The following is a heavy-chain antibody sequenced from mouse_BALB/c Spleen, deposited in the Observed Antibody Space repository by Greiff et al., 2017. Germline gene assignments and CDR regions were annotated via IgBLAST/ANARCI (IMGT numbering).Heavy chain of an antibody. CDR3: ARDGAPTIGSYFDY. J-gene: IGHJ2*01. Sequence: EVQLVESGGGLVKPGGSLKLSCAASGFTFSDYYMYWVRQTPEKSLEWVATICAGGSDTSYPDSVKGRFTISRDNAKNNLYLQMSSLKSEDTAMYYGARDGAPTIGSYFDYWGQGTTLTVSS. CDR1: GFTFSDYY. D-gene: IGHD2-14*01. CDR2: ICAGGSDT. V-gene: IGHV5-4*02.